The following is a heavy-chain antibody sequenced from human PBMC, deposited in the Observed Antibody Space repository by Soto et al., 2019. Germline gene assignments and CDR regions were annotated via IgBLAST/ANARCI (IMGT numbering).Heavy chain of an antibody. V-gene: IGHV1-18*04. J-gene: IGHJ6*02. CDR1: GYTFTSYG. Sequence: QVPLVQSGAEVKKPGASVKVSCKASGYTFTSYGISWVRQAPGQGLEWMGWISAYNGNTNYAQKLQGRVTMTTDTSTSTAYMELRSLRSDDTAVYYCARTRRDIVVVPAAIRSGYYYGMDVWGQGTTDTVSS. CDR3: ARTRRDIVVVPAAIRSGYYYGMDV. CDR2: ISAYNGNT. D-gene: IGHD2-2*02.